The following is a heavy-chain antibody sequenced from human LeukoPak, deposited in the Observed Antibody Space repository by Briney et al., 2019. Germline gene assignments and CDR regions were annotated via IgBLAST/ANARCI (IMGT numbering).Heavy chain of an antibody. V-gene: IGHV1-69*04. Sequence: SVKVSCKASGGTFSSYAISWVRQAPGQGLEWMGRIIPILCIANYAQKFQGRVTITADKSTSTAYMELSSLRSEDTAVYYCARLYYYGSGARDYWGQGTLVTVSS. CDR2: IIPILCIA. CDR1: GGTFSSYA. J-gene: IGHJ4*02. CDR3: ARLYYYGSGARDY. D-gene: IGHD3-10*01.